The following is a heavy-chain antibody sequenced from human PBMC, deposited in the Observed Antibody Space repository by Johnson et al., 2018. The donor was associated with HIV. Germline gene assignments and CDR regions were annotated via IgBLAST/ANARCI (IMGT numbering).Heavy chain of an antibody. V-gene: IGHV3-30*04. D-gene: IGHD2-15*01. J-gene: IGHJ3*02. Sequence: QVQLVESGGGLVKPGGSLRLSCAASGFTFSSYAMHWVRQAPGKGLEWVAVISYDGSNKYYADSVKGRFTISRDNSKNTLYLQMNSLRAEDTAVYYCAGEGSCYSCGAFDIWGQGTMVTVSP. CDR2: ISYDGSNK. CDR1: GFTFSSYA. CDR3: AGEGSCYSCGAFDI.